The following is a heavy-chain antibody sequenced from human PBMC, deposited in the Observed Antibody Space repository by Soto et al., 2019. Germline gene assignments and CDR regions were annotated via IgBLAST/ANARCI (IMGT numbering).Heavy chain of an antibody. V-gene: IGHV4-59*01. CDR2: INYSGST. CDR3: ARLAPRYRTRDYNYYSLDF. Sequence: WIWIRQPPGKGLEWISYINYSGSTDHSPSLKSRVTISLDTSKNQFSLRLISVTAADTAVYYCARLAPRYRTRDYNYYSLDFWGQGTTVIVSS. D-gene: IGHD2-2*01. J-gene: IGHJ6*02.